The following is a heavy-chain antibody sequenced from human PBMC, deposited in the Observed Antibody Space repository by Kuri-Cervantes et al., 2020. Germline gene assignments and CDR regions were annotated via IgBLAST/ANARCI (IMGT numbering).Heavy chain of an antibody. J-gene: IGHJ3*02. D-gene: IGHD1-14*01. CDR1: GFTFSSYS. CDR3: AKGPGGKLDAFDI. V-gene: IGHV3-9*01. Sequence: SLKISCAASGFTFSSYSMNWVRQAPGKGLEWVSGISWNSGSIGYADSVKGRFTISRDNAKNSLYLQMNSLRAEDTALYYCAKGPGGKLDAFDIWGQGTMVTVSS. CDR2: ISWNSGSI.